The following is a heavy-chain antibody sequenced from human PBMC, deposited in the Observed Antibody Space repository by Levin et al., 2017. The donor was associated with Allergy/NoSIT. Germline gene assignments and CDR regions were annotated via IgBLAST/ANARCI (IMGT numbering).Heavy chain of an antibody. CDR2: INYSGGT. CDR3: GRGEYSFGSGNWFDP. V-gene: IGHV4-61*01. J-gene: IGHJ5*02. D-gene: IGHD3-10*01. CDR1: GGSVTSGPYY. Sequence: SETLSLTCTVSGGSVTSGPYYWIWIRQPPGKGLEWIGYINYSGGTKYNPSLKSRVTISLDTSKNQFSLKLSSVTAADTDVYYCGRGEYSFGSGNWFDPWGQGTLVTVSS.